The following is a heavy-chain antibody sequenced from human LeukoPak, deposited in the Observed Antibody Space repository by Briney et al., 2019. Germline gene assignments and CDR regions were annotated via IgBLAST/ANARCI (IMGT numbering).Heavy chain of an antibody. CDR2: IYSSGST. CDR3: ARDGATGVFET. J-gene: IGHJ5*02. CDR1: GDSMNSGTYY. Sequence: PSETLSLTCTVSGDSMNSGTYYWTWIRQHPGKGLEWIGYIYSSGSTYYNPSLKSRITISSDTSLNQFSLRLTSVSAADTAIYYCARDGATGVFETWGQGTLVAVSS. D-gene: IGHD3-3*01. V-gene: IGHV4-31*03.